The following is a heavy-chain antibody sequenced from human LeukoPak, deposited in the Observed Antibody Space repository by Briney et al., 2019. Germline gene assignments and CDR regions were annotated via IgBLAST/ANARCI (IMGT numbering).Heavy chain of an antibody. CDR3: ARGLVKVRGVIGY. V-gene: IGHV3-30*07. Sequence: DSVKGRFTISRDNSKNTLYLQMNSLRAEDTAVYYCARGLVKVRGVIGYWGQGTLVTVSS. J-gene: IGHJ4*02. D-gene: IGHD3-10*01.